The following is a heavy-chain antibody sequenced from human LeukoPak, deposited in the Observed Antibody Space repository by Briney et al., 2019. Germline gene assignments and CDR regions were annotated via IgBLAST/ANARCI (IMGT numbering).Heavy chain of an antibody. J-gene: IGHJ3*02. Sequence: GGSRRLSCAASGLTFSGTAMHWVRQASGKGLEWVGRIRITANSYATAYAASVKCRFTISRDDSKNTAYLQMNSLKTEHTAVYYCTLFSLNHRTKDAFDIWGQGTMVTVSS. CDR2: IRITANSYAT. CDR1: GLTFSGTA. D-gene: IGHD1-14*01. CDR3: TLFSLNHRTKDAFDI. V-gene: IGHV3-73*01.